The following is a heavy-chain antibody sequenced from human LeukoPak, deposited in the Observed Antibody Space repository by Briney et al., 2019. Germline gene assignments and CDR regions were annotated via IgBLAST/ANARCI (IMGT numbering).Heavy chain of an antibody. CDR3: ARLRMITFGGVIDPTFDY. V-gene: IGHV4-4*07. CDR2: IYTSGST. D-gene: IGHD3-16*02. Sequence: PSETLSLTCTVSGGSISSYYWSWIRQPAGKGLEWIGRIYTSGSTNYNPSLKSRVTISVDTSKNQFSLKLSSVTAADTAVYYCARLRMITFGGVIDPTFDYWGQGTLVTVSS. CDR1: GGSISSYY. J-gene: IGHJ4*02.